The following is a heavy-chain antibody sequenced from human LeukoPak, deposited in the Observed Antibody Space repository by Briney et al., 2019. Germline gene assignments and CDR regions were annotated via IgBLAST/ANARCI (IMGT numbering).Heavy chain of an antibody. CDR2: ISGSGGST. CDR1: GFTFSSYA. Sequence: GGSLRLSCAASGFTFSSYAMSWVRQAPGKGLEWVSAISGSGGSTYYADSVKGRFTISRDNSKNTLYLQMNSLRAEDTAVHYCAKGLRSVVVVAATPNYWGQGTLVTVSS. CDR3: AKGLRSVVVVAATPNY. V-gene: IGHV3-23*01. J-gene: IGHJ4*02. D-gene: IGHD2-15*01.